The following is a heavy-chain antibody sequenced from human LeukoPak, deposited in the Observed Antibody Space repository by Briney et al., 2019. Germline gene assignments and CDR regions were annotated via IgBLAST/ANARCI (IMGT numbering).Heavy chain of an antibody. CDR3: AKLGYCSSTSCPDYYYYYGMDV. D-gene: IGHD2-2*01. V-gene: IGHV4-61*01. J-gene: IGHJ6*04. Sequence: SETLSLTCTVSGGSVSSGSYYWSWIQQPPGKGLEWSGYIYYSGSTNYNPSLKSRVTISVDTSKNQFSLKLSSVTAADTAVYYCAKLGYCSSTSCPDYYYYYGMDVWGKGTTVTVSS. CDR2: IYYSGST. CDR1: GGSVSSGSYY.